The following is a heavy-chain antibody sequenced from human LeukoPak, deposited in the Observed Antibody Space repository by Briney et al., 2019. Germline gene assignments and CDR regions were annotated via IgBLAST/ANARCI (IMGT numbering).Heavy chain of an antibody. CDR1: GFTFSSYA. D-gene: IGHD3-22*01. CDR2: ISGSGGST. J-gene: IGHJ3*02. V-gene: IGHV3-23*01. Sequence: PGGSLRLSCAASGFTFSSYAMSWVRQAPGKGLEWVSAISGSGGSTYYADSVKGRFTISRDNSKNTLYLQMNSLRAEDTAVYYCAKDSTASMIWAPDAFDIWGQGTMVTVSS. CDR3: AKDSTASMIWAPDAFDI.